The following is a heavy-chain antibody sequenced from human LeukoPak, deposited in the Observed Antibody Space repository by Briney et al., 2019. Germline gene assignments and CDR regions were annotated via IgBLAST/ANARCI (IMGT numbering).Heavy chain of an antibody. Sequence: PSETLSLTCAVYGGSFSGYYWSWIRQPPGKGLEWIGEINHSGSTNYNPSLKSRVTISVDTSKNQFSLKLSSVTAADTAVYYCASAWNSDYWGQGTLVTVSS. V-gene: IGHV4-34*01. J-gene: IGHJ4*02. D-gene: IGHD1-7*01. CDR2: INHSGST. CDR3: ASAWNSDY. CDR1: GGSFSGYY.